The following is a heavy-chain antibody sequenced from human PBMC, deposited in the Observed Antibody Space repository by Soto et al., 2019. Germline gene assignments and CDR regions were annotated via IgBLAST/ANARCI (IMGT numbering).Heavy chain of an antibody. CDR1: GGSMISYY. J-gene: IGHJ4*02. Sequence: SETLSLTCTVSGGSMISYYWSWIRQPPGRGLEWIGFIYYAGSTTYNPSLKSRVTISVDTSKNQFFLKLNSVTPADTAVYYCARGVSFDYWGQGTLVTVSS. CDR2: IYYAGST. V-gene: IGHV4-59*01. CDR3: ARGVSFDY.